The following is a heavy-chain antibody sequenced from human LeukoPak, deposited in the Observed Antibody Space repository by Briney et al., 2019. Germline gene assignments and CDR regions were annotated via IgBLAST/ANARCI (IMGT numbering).Heavy chain of an antibody. V-gene: IGHV3-7*01. J-gene: IGHJ2*01. CDR3: AREGTDSNAYHGYFDL. D-gene: IGHD3-22*01. CDR2: IKHDGSER. CDR1: GFTFSSHW. Sequence: GGSLRLSCAASGFTFSSHWMTWVRQAPGGGLEWVANIKHDGSERYYGDSVKGRFTISRENARNSLYLEMNSLRAEDTAVYYCAREGTDSNAYHGYFDLWGRGTLVTVSS.